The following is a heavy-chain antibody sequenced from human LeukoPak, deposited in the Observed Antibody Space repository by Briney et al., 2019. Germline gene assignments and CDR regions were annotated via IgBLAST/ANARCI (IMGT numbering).Heavy chain of an antibody. CDR1: GYTFTSYG. V-gene: IGHV1-18*01. J-gene: IGHJ3*02. CDR2: ISAYNGNT. Sequence: ASVKVSCKASGYTFTSYGISWVRQAPGQGLEWMGWISAYNGNTNYAQKLQGRVTMTTDTSTSTAYMELRSLRSDDTAVYYCARTYYYDSSGYYSDTFDIWGQGTMVTVSS. CDR3: ARTYYYDSSGYYSDTFDI. D-gene: IGHD3-22*01.